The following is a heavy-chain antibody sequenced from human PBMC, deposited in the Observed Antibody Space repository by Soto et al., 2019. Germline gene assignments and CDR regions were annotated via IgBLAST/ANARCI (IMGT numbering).Heavy chain of an antibody. V-gene: IGHV3-13*01. Sequence: EVHLVESGGGLVQPGGSLRLSCAASGFTLSNHDMYWVRQATGKRLEWVSAIGIGGDTYYPASAKGRFTISRQNAKNSLYVQMNNLRAGETAVYYCARGPGSPRYYNGMDVWGQGTTVTVSS. CDR3: ARGPGSPRYYNGMDV. CDR1: GFTLSNHD. D-gene: IGHD3-10*01. J-gene: IGHJ6*02. CDR2: IGIGGDT.